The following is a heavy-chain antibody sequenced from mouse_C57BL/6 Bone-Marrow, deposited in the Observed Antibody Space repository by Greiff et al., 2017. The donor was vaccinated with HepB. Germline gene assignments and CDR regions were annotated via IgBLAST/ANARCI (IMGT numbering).Heavy chain of an antibody. D-gene: IGHD1-1*01. CDR2: ISYDGSN. CDR1: GYSITSGYY. Sequence: EVKLQESGPGLVKPSQSLSLTCSVTGYSITSGYYWNWIRQFPGNKLEWMGYISYDGSNNYNPSLKNRISITRDTSKNQFFLKLNSVTTEDTATYYCARDPDYYAIRFDYWGQGTTLTVSS. V-gene: IGHV3-6*01. J-gene: IGHJ2*01. CDR3: ARDPDYYAIRFDY.